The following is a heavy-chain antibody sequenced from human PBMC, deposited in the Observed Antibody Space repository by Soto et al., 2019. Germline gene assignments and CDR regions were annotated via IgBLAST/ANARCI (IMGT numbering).Heavy chain of an antibody. CDR3: ARSIVVVTALDY. CDR2: ITAGNGNT. Sequence: QVQLVQSGAEEKKPGASVKVSCKASGYTFTSYAMHWVRQAPGQRLVWMGWITAGNGNTKYSQKFQGRVTTTRDTSASTAYMELSSLRSEDTAVYYCARSIVVVTALDYWGQGTLVTVSS. V-gene: IGHV1-3*05. D-gene: IGHD2-21*02. CDR1: GYTFTSYA. J-gene: IGHJ4*02.